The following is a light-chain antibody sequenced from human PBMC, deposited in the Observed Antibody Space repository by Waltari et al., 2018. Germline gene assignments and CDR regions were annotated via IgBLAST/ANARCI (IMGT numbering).Light chain of an antibody. CDR1: QSVRSSY. V-gene: IGKV3-20*01. Sequence: EIVLTQSPGTLSLSPGERATLSCRASQSVRSSYLAWYQQKPGQAPRLLIYGASSRATGIPDRFSGSGSGTDFTLTISRLEPEDFAVYSCQQYDSSPGTFGQGTKVEIK. CDR3: QQYDSSPGT. CDR2: GAS. J-gene: IGKJ1*01.